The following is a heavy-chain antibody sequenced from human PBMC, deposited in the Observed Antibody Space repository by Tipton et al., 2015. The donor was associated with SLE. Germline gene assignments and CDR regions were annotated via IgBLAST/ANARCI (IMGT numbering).Heavy chain of an antibody. CDR2: IYSGGKT. J-gene: IGHJ4*02. CDR1: GFTFSAYG. CDR3: AKLDGYNSNYFDS. D-gene: IGHD1-1*01. V-gene: IGHV3-23*03. Sequence: GSLRLSCAASGFTFSAYGMSWVRQAPGKGLEWVSLIYSGGKTSFADSVKGRFSISRDNSENTLHLQMRSLRAEDTAVYYCAKLDGYNSNYFDSWGQGTLVTVSS.